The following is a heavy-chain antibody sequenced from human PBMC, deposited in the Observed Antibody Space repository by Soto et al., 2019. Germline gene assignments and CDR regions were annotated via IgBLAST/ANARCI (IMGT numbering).Heavy chain of an antibody. J-gene: IGHJ6*02. CDR3: ARDRSMVTAYYYYGMDV. V-gene: IGHV6-1*01. CDR1: GDSVSSNSAA. D-gene: IGHD5-18*01. CDR2: TYYRSKWYN. Sequence: SQTLSLTCAISGDSVSSNSAAWNWIRQSPSRGLEWLGRTYYRSKWYNDYAVSVKSRITINPDTSKNQFSLQLNSVTPEDTAVYYCARDRSMVTAYYYYGMDVWGQGTTVTVSS.